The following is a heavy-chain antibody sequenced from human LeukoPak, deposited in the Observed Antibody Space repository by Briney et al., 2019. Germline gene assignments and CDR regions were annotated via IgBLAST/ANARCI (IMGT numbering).Heavy chain of an antibody. V-gene: IGHV1-8*03. CDR1: GYTFTSYG. J-gene: IGHJ4*02. CDR3: AREDYYDSGSSDY. D-gene: IGHD3-22*01. Sequence: GASVKVSCKASGYTFTSYGISWVRQSPGQGLEWMGWMNPNSGNTAYAQKFQGRVTITGNTSISTAYMELSSLRSEDTAIYYCAREDYYDSGSSDYWGQGTLVTVSS. CDR2: MNPNSGNT.